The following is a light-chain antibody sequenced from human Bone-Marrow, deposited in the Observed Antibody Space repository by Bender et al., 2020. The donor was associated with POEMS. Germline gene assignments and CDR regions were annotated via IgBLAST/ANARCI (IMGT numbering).Light chain of an antibody. Sequence: QSVLTQPPSVSGAPGQRVTISCTGPTSDIGSYRLVSWFQQYPGKAPKLIISEGTKRPSGISDRFSGFKSGNTASLTISGLQAEDEAEYYCCSYAGSSNFVVFGGGTKLTVL. CDR3: CSYAGSSNFVV. J-gene: IGLJ2*01. V-gene: IGLV2-23*01. CDR1: TSDIGSYRL. CDR2: EGT.